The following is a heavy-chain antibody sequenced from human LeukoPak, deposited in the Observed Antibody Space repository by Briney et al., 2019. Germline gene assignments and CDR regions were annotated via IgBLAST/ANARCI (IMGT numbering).Heavy chain of an antibody. CDR1: GLNFINRD. J-gene: IGHJ4*02. CDR3: ARHYDKSALRYFDY. CDR2: I. Sequence: PGGSLTLSCAASGLNFINRDMSWVRRAPGKELEWVSGIKGRFIISRDNSKNTLYPQVNSLRAEDTAEYYCARHYDKSALRYFDYWGQGTLAIASS. D-gene: IGHD3-22*01. V-gene: IGHV3-23*01.